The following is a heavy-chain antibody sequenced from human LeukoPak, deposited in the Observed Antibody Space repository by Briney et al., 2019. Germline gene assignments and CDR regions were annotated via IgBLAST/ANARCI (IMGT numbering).Heavy chain of an antibody. CDR1: GLTFSRYS. D-gene: IGHD6-6*01. J-gene: IGHJ3*02. Sequence: PGGSLRLSCAASGLTFSRYSANWVRQAPGKGLEWVSSIGSSGLYIYYADSVKGRFTISTDTAKNSLFLQMNSLRAEDTAVYYCARGLEYSSTDAIDIWGQGAMVTVSS. V-gene: IGHV3-21*01. CDR2: IGSSGLYI. CDR3: ARGLEYSSTDAIDI.